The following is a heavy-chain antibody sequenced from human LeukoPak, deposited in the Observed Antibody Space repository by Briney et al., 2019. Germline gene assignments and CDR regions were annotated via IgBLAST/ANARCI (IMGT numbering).Heavy chain of an antibody. J-gene: IGHJ3*02. V-gene: IGHV4-38-2*01. CDR3: TSRNSYSYSRVFEI. CDR2: IYQSGST. D-gene: IGHD3-10*01. Sequence: SETLSLTCAVSGYSINNGYYWGCILQPPGKGLEWIATIYQSGSTSNNPSLKSRVTTSVDTSKNQFSLKLSSVTAADAAIYYCTSRNSYSYSRVFEIWGQGTMVTVSS. CDR1: GYSINNGYY.